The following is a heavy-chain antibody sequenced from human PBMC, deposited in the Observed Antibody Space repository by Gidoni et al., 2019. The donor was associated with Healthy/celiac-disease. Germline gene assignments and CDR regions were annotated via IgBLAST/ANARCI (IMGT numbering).Heavy chain of an antibody. V-gene: IGHV4-61*02. J-gene: IGHJ1*01. CDR2: IYTSGST. Sequence: QVQLQESGPGLVKPSQTLSLTCTVSGGSISSGSYYWSWIRQPAGKGLEWIGRIYTSGSTNYNPSLKSRVTISVDTSKNQFSLKLSSVTAADTAVYYCARGRGSGWYEYFQHWGQGTLVTVSS. CDR1: GGSISSGSYY. CDR3: ARGRGSGWYEYFQH. D-gene: IGHD6-19*01.